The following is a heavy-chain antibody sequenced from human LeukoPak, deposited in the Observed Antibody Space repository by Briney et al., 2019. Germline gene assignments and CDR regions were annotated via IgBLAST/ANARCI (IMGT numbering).Heavy chain of an antibody. Sequence: GGSLRLSCAASGFSFSNFAMSWVRQAPARGPEWVASIRGGGGTFYADSVKGRFTLSRDDSRNTVYLQLNNLRVEDTAIYYCAKANWVSNADAVWWGQGTQVTVSS. CDR1: GFSFSNFA. V-gene: IGHV3-23*01. J-gene: IGHJ1*01. CDR2: IRGGGGT. D-gene: IGHD1-1*01. CDR3: AKANWVSNADAVW.